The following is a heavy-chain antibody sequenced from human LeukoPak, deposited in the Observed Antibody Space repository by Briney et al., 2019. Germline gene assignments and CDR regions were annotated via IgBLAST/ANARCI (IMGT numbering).Heavy chain of an antibody. CDR2: IYSAGKI. V-gene: IGHV3-66*01. Sequence: GGSLRLSCAASGFTVSSNHMSWVRQLPGKGREWVSVIYSAGKIFYAESVKGRFTISRDNSENTLYLQMDSLRAEDTAVYYCAKDVGSSWSYYFDYWGQGTLVTVSS. CDR3: AKDVGSSWSYYFDY. CDR1: GFTVSSNH. D-gene: IGHD6-13*01. J-gene: IGHJ4*02.